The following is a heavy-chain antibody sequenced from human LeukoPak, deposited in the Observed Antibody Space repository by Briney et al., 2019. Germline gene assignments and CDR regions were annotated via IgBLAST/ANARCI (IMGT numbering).Heavy chain of an antibody. V-gene: IGHV1-69*13. CDR3: ARIRDGYNPMYYFDY. CDR1: GGTFSSYA. D-gene: IGHD5-24*01. Sequence: SVKVSCKASGGTFSSYAISWVRQAPGQGLEWMGGIIPIFGTANYAQKFQGRVTINADESTSTAYMELSSLRSEDTAVYYCARIRDGYNPMYYFDYWGQGTLVTVSS. CDR2: IIPIFGTA. J-gene: IGHJ4*02.